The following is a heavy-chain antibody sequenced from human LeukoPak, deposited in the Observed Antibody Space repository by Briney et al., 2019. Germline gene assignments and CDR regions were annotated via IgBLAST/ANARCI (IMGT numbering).Heavy chain of an antibody. CDR2: IRYDGSNK. CDR3: AKDNYDYGDYDGGDY. V-gene: IGHV3-30*02. D-gene: IGHD4-17*01. Sequence: GGSLRLSCAASGFTFSTYGIHWVRQAPGKGLEWVAFIRYDGSNKYYADSMKGRFTISRDNSKNTLYLQMNSLRAEDTAVYYCAKDNYDYGDYDGGDYWGQGTLVTVSS. CDR1: GFTFSTYG. J-gene: IGHJ4*02.